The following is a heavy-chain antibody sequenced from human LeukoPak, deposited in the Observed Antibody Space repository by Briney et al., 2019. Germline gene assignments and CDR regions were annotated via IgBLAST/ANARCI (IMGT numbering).Heavy chain of an antibody. V-gene: IGHV1-69*05. J-gene: IGHJ6*03. CDR2: IIPIFGTA. CDR1: GGTFSSYA. CDR3: ASGRSSSYYYYYMDV. Sequence: SVKVSCKASGGTFSSYAISWVRQAPGQGLEWMGGIIPIFGTANYAQKFQGRVTITTDESTSTAYMELSSLRSEDTAVYYCASGRSSSYYYYYMDVRGKGTTVTVSS. D-gene: IGHD6-6*01.